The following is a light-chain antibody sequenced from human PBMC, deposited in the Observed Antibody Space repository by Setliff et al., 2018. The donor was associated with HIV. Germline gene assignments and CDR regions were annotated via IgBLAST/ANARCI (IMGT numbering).Light chain of an antibody. CDR1: SSDVGGYNS. CDR3: SSYAISNTLL. J-gene: IGLJ1*01. V-gene: IGLV2-14*01. CDR2: EVR. Sequence: QSALAQPASVSGSPGQSITISCTGTSSDVGGYNSVSWYQQHPGKAPKLILFEVRNRPSGVSDRFSGSKSGNTASLTISGLQAEDGADYYCSSYAISNTLLFGTGTKVTVL.